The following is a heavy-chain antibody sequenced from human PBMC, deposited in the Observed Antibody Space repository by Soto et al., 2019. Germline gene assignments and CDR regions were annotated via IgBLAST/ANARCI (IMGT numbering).Heavy chain of an antibody. Sequence: EVQLVESGGGLVQPGGSLRLSCAASGFTFSRYWMHWVRQAPGKGLVWVSRINSDGSSTSYADSVKGRFTISRDNAKNTLSLQMNSLRAEDTAVYYCARCVPGYSYGQDWGQGTLVTVSS. D-gene: IGHD5-18*01. J-gene: IGHJ4*02. CDR3: ARCVPGYSYGQD. CDR1: GFTFSRYW. V-gene: IGHV3-74*01. CDR2: INSDGSST.